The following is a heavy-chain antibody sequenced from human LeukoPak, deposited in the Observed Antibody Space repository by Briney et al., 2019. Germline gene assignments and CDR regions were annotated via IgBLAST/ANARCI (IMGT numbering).Heavy chain of an antibody. CDR2: IYYNGST. Sequence: SETLSLTCTVSGGSIKSWNWSWIRQPPGKGLEWIGYIYYNGSTNYNPSLKSRVTISVDTSKNQFSLNLSSVTAADTAVYYCASHTNDDAFDIWGQGTMVTVSS. D-gene: IGHD1-1*01. J-gene: IGHJ3*02. V-gene: IGHV4-59*08. CDR1: GGSIKSWN. CDR3: ASHTNDDAFDI.